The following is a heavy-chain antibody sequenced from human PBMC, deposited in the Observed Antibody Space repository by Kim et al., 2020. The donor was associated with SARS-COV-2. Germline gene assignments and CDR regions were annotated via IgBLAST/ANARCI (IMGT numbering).Heavy chain of an antibody. CDR2: INHSGST. V-gene: IGHV4-34*01. J-gene: IGHJ3*02. CDR3: ARGPLYYDFWSGYAGRGAFDI. CDR1: GGSFSGYY. D-gene: IGHD3-3*01. Sequence: SETLSLTCAVYGGSFSGYYWSWIRQPPGKGLEWIGEINHSGSTNYNPSLKSRVTISVDTSKNQFSLKLSSVTAADTAVYYCARGPLYYDFWSGYAGRGAFDIWGQGTMVTVSS.